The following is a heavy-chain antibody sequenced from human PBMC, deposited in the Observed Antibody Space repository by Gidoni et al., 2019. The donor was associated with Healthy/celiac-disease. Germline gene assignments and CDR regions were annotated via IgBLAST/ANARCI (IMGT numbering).Heavy chain of an antibody. Sequence: QVQLVESGGVLVHPVRSLRLPFAASGFTFSSYGIHWVRQAPGKGLEWVAVISYDGSNKYYADSVKGRFTISRDNSKNTLYLQMNSLRAEDTAVYYCAKLPLDYGDPRGIDYYYGMDVWGQGTTVTVSS. CDR3: AKLPLDYGDPRGIDYYYGMDV. CDR1: GFTFSSYG. J-gene: IGHJ6*02. D-gene: IGHD4-17*01. V-gene: IGHV3-30*18. CDR2: ISYDGSNK.